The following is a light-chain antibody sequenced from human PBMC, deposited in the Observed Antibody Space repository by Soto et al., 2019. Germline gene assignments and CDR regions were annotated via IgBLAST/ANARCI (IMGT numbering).Light chain of an antibody. V-gene: IGKV3-15*01. CDR2: GAS. Sequence: EREMTQPAATLSVSKGERATLSCRASQSVSSNLAWYQQKPGQAPRLLIYGASTRATGIAARFSGSGSGTEFTLTISSLQSEDFAVYYCQQYNNWPPITFGHGTLLEVK. CDR3: QQYNNWPPIT. J-gene: IGKJ5*01. CDR1: QSVSSN.